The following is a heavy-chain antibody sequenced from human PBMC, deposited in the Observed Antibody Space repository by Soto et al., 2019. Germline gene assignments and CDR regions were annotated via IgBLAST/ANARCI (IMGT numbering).Heavy chain of an antibody. CDR1: GFTFNSYG. D-gene: IGHD6-19*01. V-gene: IGHV3-33*01. CDR2: IWYDGSNK. CDR3: ARGSGNYHANVDY. Sequence: QVQLVESGGGVIKPGRSRRLSCAASGFTFNSYGMHWVRKAPGKGLEWVALIWYDGSNKYYGDSVKGRFTISRDDSKNTQYLQMNSLTAEDTAVYYCARGSGNYHANVDYWGQGTLVTVSS. J-gene: IGHJ4*02.